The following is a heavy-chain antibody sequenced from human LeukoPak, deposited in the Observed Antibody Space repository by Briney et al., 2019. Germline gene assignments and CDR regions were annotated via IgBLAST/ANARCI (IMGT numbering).Heavy chain of an antibody. CDR1: GYTFTSYA. V-gene: IGHV1-3*01. Sequence: ASVKVSCKASGYTFTSYAMHWVRQDPGQRLEWMGWINAGNGNTKYSQKFQGRVTITRDTSASTAYMELSSLRSEDTAVYYCARDPSSSWYDYWGQGTLVTVSS. CDR2: INAGNGNT. J-gene: IGHJ4*02. CDR3: ARDPSSSWYDY. D-gene: IGHD6-13*01.